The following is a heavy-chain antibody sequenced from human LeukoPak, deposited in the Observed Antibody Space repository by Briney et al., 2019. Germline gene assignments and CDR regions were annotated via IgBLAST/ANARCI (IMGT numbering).Heavy chain of an antibody. CDR3: ARIAAAGTGPREYYYYYYYMDA. J-gene: IGHJ6*03. CDR2: IYYSGST. D-gene: IGHD6-13*01. V-gene: IGHV4-39*07. Sequence: PSETLSLTCTVSGGSISSSSYYWGWIRQPPGKGLEWIGSIYYSGSTYYNPSLKSRVTISVDRSKNQFSLQLSSVTAADTAVYYCARIAAAGTGPREYYYYYYYMDAWGKGTTVTVSS. CDR1: GGSISSSSYY.